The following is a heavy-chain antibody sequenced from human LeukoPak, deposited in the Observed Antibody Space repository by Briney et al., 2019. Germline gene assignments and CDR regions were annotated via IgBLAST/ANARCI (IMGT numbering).Heavy chain of an antibody. CDR2: IWYDGSNK. CDR1: GFTFRNYG. J-gene: IGHJ4*02. V-gene: IGHV3-33*01. CDR3: ASGRAAAGTGYYFDY. Sequence: GGSLRLSCAASGFTFRNYGMHWVRQAPGKGLEWVAIIWYDGSNKYYADSVKGRFTISRDKSKNTLYLQMNSLTAEDTAVYYCASGRAAAGTGYYFDYWGQGTLVTVSS. D-gene: IGHD6-13*01.